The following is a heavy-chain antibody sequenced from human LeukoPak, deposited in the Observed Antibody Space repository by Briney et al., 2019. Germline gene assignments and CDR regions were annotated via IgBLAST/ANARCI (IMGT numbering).Heavy chain of an antibody. V-gene: IGHV3-48*01. CDR1: GFTFSSYS. D-gene: IGHD1-26*01. Sequence: PGGSLRLSCAASGFTFSSYSMNWVRQAPGKGLEWVSYISSSSSTIYYADSVKGRFTISRDNAKNSLYLQMNSLRAEDTAVYYCARDLTVVGATVDYWGQGTLVAASS. CDR2: ISSSSSTI. CDR3: ARDLTVVGATVDY. J-gene: IGHJ4*02.